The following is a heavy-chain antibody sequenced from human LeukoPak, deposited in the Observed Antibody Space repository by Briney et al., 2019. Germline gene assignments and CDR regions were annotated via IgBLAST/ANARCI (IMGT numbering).Heavy chain of an antibody. CDR1: GGSISSYY. CDR3: ARLPGYCGGDCPPFDY. D-gene: IGHD2-21*02. Sequence: SETLSLTCTVSGGSISSYYWSWIRQPPGKGLEWIGYIYYSGSTNYNPSLKSRVTISVDTSKNQFSLKLSSVTAADTAVYYCARLPGYCGGDCPPFDYWGQGTLVTVSS. V-gene: IGHV4-59*08. CDR2: IYYSGST. J-gene: IGHJ4*02.